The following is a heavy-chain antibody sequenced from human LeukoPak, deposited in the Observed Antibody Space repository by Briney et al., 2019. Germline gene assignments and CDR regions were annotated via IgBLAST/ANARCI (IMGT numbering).Heavy chain of an antibody. CDR2: IYYSGST. V-gene: IGHV4-39*01. CDR1: GDSVRTNNYY. CDR3: ARLGRSDSSSPADY. J-gene: IGHJ4*02. Sequence: PSETLSLTCTVSGDSVRTNNYYWSWIRQPPGKGLEWIGNIYYSGSTYYNPSLKSRVTISVDTSKNQFSLKLSSVTAADTAVYYCARLGRSDSSSPADYWGQGTLVTVSS. D-gene: IGHD6-6*01.